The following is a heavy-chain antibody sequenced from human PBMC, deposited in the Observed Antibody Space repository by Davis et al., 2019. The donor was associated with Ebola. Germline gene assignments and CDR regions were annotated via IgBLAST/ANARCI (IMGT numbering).Heavy chain of an antibody. Sequence: ASVKVSCKASGYTFTSYAMHWVRQAPGQRLEWMGWINAGNGNTKYSQKFQGRVTITRDTSASTAYMELSGLRSEDTAVYYCARYCTGGVCYGGMYGMDVWGQGTTVTVSS. J-gene: IGHJ6*02. V-gene: IGHV1-3*01. CDR3: ARYCTGGVCYGGMYGMDV. CDR2: INAGNGNT. CDR1: GYTFTSYA. D-gene: IGHD2-8*02.